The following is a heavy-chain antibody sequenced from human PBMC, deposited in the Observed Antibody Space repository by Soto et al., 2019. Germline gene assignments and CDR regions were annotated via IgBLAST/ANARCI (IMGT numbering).Heavy chain of an antibody. J-gene: IGHJ5*02. Sequence: EVQLVESGGGLVTPGGSLRLSCVASGFTFSSYSMNWVRQAPGKGLEWVSSISSSSSYIYFADAVRGRFTISRDNAKNSVYLQMNSLRAEDTAVYYCAREAEGIVVSRNFDLWGQGTLVTVSS. CDR2: ISSSSSYI. CDR3: AREAEGIVVSRNFDL. D-gene: IGHD6-19*01. V-gene: IGHV3-21*01. CDR1: GFTFSSYS.